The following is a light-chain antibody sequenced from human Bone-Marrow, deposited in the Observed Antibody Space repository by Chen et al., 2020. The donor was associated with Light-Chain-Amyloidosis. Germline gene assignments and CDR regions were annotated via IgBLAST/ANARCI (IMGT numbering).Light chain of an antibody. CDR2: AAS. V-gene: IGKV1-27*01. CDR3: QKYDSGPLT. CDR1: QGISYY. J-gene: IGKJ4*01. Sequence: DIQMTQSPSSLSASIGDKVTITCRASQGISYYLAWYQQQPGKVPKLLIYAASTLQSGVPSRFSGSGSGTDFTLTISGLQPEDIATYYCQKYDSGPLTFGGGTKVEMK.